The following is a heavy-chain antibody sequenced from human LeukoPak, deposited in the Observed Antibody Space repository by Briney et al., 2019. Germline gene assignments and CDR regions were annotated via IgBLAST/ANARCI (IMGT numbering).Heavy chain of an antibody. V-gene: IGHV4-59*10. CDR2: IYTSGST. CDR1: GGSFSGYY. J-gene: IGHJ4*02. Sequence: SETLSLTCAVYGGSFSGYYWSWIRQPAGKGLEWIGRIYTSGSTNYNPSLKSRVTMSVDTSKNQFSLKLSSVTAADTAVYYCARGHCSGGSCYSDYFDYWGQGTLVTVSS. CDR3: ARGHCSGGSCYSDYFDY. D-gene: IGHD2-15*01.